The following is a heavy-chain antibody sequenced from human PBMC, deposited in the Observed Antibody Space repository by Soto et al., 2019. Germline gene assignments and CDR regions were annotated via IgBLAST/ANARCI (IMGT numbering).Heavy chain of an antibody. CDR3: ARDRSSDSTGFRGYDL. CDR1: GGTVSSYA. D-gene: IGHD3-22*01. CDR2: FIPIFVSA. V-gene: IGHV1-69*01. J-gene: IGHJ4*02. Sequence: QVHLVQSGAEVKKPGSSVKVSCKASGGTVSSYAITWVRQAPGKGLEWMGVFIPIFVSAHYAQQFQGRVTISADESTSTAYMELSGLRSEDTAIYSCARDRSSDSTGFRGYDLWGQGTLVTVSS.